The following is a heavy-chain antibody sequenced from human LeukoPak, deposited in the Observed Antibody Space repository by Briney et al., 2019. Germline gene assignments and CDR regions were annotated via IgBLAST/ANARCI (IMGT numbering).Heavy chain of an antibody. V-gene: IGHV1-69*13. D-gene: IGHD3-22*01. CDR1: GGTFSSYA. Sequence: SVKVSFKASGGTFSSYAISWVRQAPGQGLEWMGGIIPIFGTANYAQKFQGRVTITADESTSTAYMELSSLRSEDTAVYYCAREYYYDSSGYSLLYYYYGMDVWGQGTTVTVSS. CDR2: IIPIFGTA. J-gene: IGHJ6*02. CDR3: AREYYYDSSGYSLLYYYYGMDV.